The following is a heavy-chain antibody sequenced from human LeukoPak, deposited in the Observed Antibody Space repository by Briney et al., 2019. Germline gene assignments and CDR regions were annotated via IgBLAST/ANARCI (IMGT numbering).Heavy chain of an antibody. CDR2: IYYSGST. CDR1: GGSISSYY. CDR3: AGTTRGGYYYYYMDV. D-gene: IGHD4-11*01. Sequence: SETLSLTCTVSGGSISSYYWSWIRQPPGKGLEWIGYIYYSGSTNYNPSLKSRVTISVDTSKNQFSLKLSSVTAADTAVYYCAGTTRGGYYYYYMDVWGKGTTVTVSS. V-gene: IGHV4-59*01. J-gene: IGHJ6*03.